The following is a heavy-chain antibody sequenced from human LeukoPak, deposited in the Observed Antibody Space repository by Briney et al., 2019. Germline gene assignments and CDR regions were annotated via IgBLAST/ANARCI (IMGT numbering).Heavy chain of an antibody. CDR1: GYTFTGYY. J-gene: IGHJ4*02. CDR2: INPNSGGT. CDR3: ARDLFVSEDPRKFDY. D-gene: IGHD3-3*01. V-gene: IGHV1-2*02. Sequence: ASVKVSCKASGYTFTGYYMHWVRQPPGQGLEWMGWINPNSGGTNYAQKFQGRVTMTRDTSISTAYMELSRLRSDDTAVYYCARDLFVSEDPRKFDYWGQGTLVTVSS.